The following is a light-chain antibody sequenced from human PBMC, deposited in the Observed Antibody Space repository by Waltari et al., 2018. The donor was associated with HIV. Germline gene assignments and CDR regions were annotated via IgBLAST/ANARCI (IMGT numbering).Light chain of an antibody. Sequence: IQMTQSPETLSASVEDRVTITCRASESVNEWLAWFQQKPGKAPKLLISKVSTLERGVPSRFSGSGSGTQFTLTISSLQHDDFATYYCQQFHSYWTFGQGTRVEIK. CDR2: KVS. CDR1: ESVNEW. J-gene: IGKJ1*01. V-gene: IGKV1-5*03. CDR3: QQFHSYWT.